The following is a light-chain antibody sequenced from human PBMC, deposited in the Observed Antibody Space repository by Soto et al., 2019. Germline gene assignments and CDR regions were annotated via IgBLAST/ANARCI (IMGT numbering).Light chain of an antibody. CDR1: NSNIGSNT. CDR2: TNS. V-gene: IGLV1-44*01. Sequence: QSALTQPPSASGTPGQRVTISCSGSNSNIGSNTVNWYQLLPGTAPKLLIYTNSQRPSGVPDRFSGSKSGTSASLAISGLQSEDEADYYCAAWDDRLNGPVFGGGTKLTVL. CDR3: AAWDDRLNGPV. J-gene: IGLJ3*02.